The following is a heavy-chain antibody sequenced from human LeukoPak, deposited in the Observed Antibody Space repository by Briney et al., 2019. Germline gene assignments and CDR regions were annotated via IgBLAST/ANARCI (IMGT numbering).Heavy chain of an antibody. Sequence: SVKVSCKASGGTFSSYAIRWVRQAPGQGLEWMGGIITIFGTANYAQKFQGRVTITTDESTSTAYMELSSVRSEDTAVYYCAATSARPGYYYYYMDVWGKGTTVTVSS. V-gene: IGHV1-69*05. D-gene: IGHD6-6*01. CDR2: IITIFGTA. CDR3: AATSARPGYYYYYMDV. J-gene: IGHJ6*03. CDR1: GGTFSSYA.